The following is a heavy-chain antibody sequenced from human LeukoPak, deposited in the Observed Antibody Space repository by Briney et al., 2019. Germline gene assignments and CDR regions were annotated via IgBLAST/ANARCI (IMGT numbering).Heavy chain of an antibody. CDR3: ATDYDFWSGYPSYGMDV. J-gene: IGHJ6*02. CDR1: GGSFSGYY. Sequence: NSSGTLSLTCAVYGGSFSGYYWSWIRQPPGKGLEWIGEINHSGSTNYNPSLKSRVTISVDTSKNQFSLKLSSVTAADTAVYYCATDYDFWSGYPSYGMDVWGQGTTVTVSS. D-gene: IGHD3-3*01. CDR2: INHSGST. V-gene: IGHV4-34*01.